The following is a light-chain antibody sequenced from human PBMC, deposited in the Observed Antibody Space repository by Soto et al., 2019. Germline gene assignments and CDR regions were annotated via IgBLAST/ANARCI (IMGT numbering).Light chain of an antibody. V-gene: IGLV4-69*01. Sequence: QRVLTQSPSASASLGASVKLTCTLSSGHSNYAIAWHQQQSEKGPRYLMKLNSDGSHSKGDGIPDRFSGSSSGAERYLTISSLQSEDEADYYCQTWGSGIVVFGRGTKLNVL. CDR1: SGHSNYA. CDR2: LNSDGSH. CDR3: QTWGSGIVV. J-gene: IGLJ2*01.